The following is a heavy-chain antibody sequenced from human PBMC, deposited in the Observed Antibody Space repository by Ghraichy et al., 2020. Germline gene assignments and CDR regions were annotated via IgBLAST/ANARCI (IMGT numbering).Heavy chain of an antibody. CDR3: ARVGRGGYSYGYGLDY. Sequence: SETLSLTCTVSGGSISSYYWSWIRQPPGKGLEWIGYIYYSGSTNYNPSLKSRVTISVDTSKNQFSLKLSSVTAADTAVYYCARVGRGGYSYGYGLDYWGQGTLVTVSS. V-gene: IGHV4-59*01. CDR1: GGSISSYY. D-gene: IGHD5-18*01. J-gene: IGHJ4*02. CDR2: IYYSGST.